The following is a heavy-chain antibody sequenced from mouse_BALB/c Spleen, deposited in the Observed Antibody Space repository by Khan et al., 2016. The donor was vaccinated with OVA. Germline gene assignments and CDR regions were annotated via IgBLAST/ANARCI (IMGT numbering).Heavy chain of an antibody. CDR3: ATDRCRSAYLTY. J-gene: IGHJ3*01. D-gene: IGHD2-10*01. CDR2: INPSTGYT. Sequence: QVQLKQSGAELAKPGASVKMSCKASGYTFTSYWMPWVKQRPGQGLEWIGYINPSTGYTEYNQRFKDKTTLTADKSSSTAYMQLSSLNSEDSAVYYCATDRCRSAYLTYWGQGTLVTVSA. CDR1: GYTFTSYW. V-gene: IGHV1-7*01.